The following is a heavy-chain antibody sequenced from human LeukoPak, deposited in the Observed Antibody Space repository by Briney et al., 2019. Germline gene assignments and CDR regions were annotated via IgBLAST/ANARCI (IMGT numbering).Heavy chain of an antibody. J-gene: IGHJ5*02. CDR1: AGSISSDS. D-gene: IGHD6-19*01. V-gene: IGHV4-59*01. Sequence: SETLSLTCTVSAGSISSDSWNWIRQPPGQGLEWIGYINHSGGTKYNPSLESRVTISIDTSKNQFSLKLRSVTVADTAVYYCTSLPWDSSTRSFGWFDPGGQGTLVTVSS. CDR3: TSLPWDSSTRSFGWFDP. CDR2: INHSGGT.